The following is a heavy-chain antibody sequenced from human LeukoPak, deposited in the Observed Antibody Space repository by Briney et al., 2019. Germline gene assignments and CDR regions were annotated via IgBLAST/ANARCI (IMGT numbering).Heavy chain of an antibody. V-gene: IGHV4-34*01. J-gene: IGHJ4*02. Sequence: SETLSLTCAVYGGSFSGYYWSWIRQPPGKGLEWIGEINHSGSTNYNPSLKSRVTISVDTSKNQFSLKLSSVTAADTAVYYFASIGRYSSSGFDYWGQGTLVTVSS. CDR2: INHSGST. CDR1: GGSFSGYY. CDR3: ASIGRYSSSGFDY. D-gene: IGHD6-19*01.